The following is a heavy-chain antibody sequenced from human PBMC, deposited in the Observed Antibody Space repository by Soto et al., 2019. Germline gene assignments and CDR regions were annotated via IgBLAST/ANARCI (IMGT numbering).Heavy chain of an antibody. CDR3: ARQRGYSYERYYYYYYGMDV. V-gene: IGHV5-51*01. Sequence: GESLKISCKGSGYGFTSYWIGWVRQMPGKGLEWMGIIYPGDSDTRYSPSFQGQVTISADKSISTAYLQWGSLKASDTAMYYCARQRGYSYERYYYYYYGMDVSRQGTTVTVSS. CDR2: IYPGDSDT. D-gene: IGHD5-18*01. CDR1: GYGFTSYW. J-gene: IGHJ6*02.